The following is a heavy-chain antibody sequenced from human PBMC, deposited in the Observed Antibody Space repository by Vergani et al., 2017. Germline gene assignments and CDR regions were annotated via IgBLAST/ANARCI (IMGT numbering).Heavy chain of an antibody. CDR1: GSSISSYH. Sequence: QVQLQESGPGLVKPSETLSLTCTVSGSSISSYHWSWIRQPPGKGLEWIGFIYFSGSTNYNPSLKSRVTISVDTSKYQFSLKLSSVTAADTAVYYCARWGLAARPFPTLDWGQGTLVTVSS. V-gene: IGHV4-59*01. D-gene: IGHD6-6*01. CDR3: ARWGLAARPFPTLD. J-gene: IGHJ4*02. CDR2: IYFSGST.